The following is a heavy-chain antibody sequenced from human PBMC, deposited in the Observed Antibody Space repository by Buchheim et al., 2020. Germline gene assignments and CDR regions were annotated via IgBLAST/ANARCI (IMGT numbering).Heavy chain of an antibody. CDR1: GGSIISGDYY. D-gene: IGHD3-3*01. CDR2: IYYSGST. V-gene: IGHV4-30-4*01. Sequence: QVQLQESGPGLVKPSQTLSLTCTVSGGSIISGDYYWSWIRQPPGKGLEWIGYIYYSGSTYYNPSLKSRVTISVDTSKNQFSLKLSSGTAADTAVYYCARAAYYDFWSGYHPMPYYYYGMDVWGQGTT. CDR3: ARAAYYDFWSGYHPMPYYYYGMDV. J-gene: IGHJ6*02.